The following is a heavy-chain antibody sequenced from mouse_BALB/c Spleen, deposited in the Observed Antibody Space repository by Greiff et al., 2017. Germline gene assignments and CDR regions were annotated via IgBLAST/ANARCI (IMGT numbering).Heavy chain of an antibody. CDR2: INLNYDST. CDR3: ARRDGNFPYYYAMDY. Sequence: EVQLQQFGAELVKPGASVKISCKASGYTFTDYNMDWVKQSPGKSLEWIGDINLNYDSTSYNQKFKGKATLTVDKSSSTAYMELRSLTSEDTAVYYCARRDGNFPYYYAMDYWGQGTSVTVSS. J-gene: IGHJ4*01. CDR1: GYTFTDYN. D-gene: IGHD2-1*01. V-gene: IGHV1-18*01.